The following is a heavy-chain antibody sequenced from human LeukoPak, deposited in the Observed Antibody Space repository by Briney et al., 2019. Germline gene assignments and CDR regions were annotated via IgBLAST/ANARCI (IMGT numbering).Heavy chain of an antibody. J-gene: IGHJ5*02. CDR1: GFTFSSHA. CDR3: AKDPCLSPLLPNNWFNP. V-gene: IGHV3-23*01. Sequence: GGSLRLSCAASGFTFSSHAISWVRQAPGKGLEWVSAISGSGGSTYYADSVKGRFTISRDNSKNTLYLQMNSLRAEDTAVYYCAKDPCLSPLLPNNWFNPWGQGTLVTVSS. CDR2: ISGSGGST. D-gene: IGHD5-18*01.